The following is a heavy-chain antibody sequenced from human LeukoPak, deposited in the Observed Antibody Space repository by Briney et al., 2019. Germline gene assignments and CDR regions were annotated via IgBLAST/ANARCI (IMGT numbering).Heavy chain of an antibody. Sequence: GGSLRLSRAASGFTVSNNYMSWVRQAPGKGLEWVSVIYGGGNTYYADSVKGRFTISRDNSKNTLYLQMNSLRAEDTAVYYCARVFVSGWYYFDYWGQGTLVTVSS. D-gene: IGHD6-19*01. CDR3: ARVFVSGWYYFDY. CDR1: GFTVSNNY. J-gene: IGHJ4*02. V-gene: IGHV3-53*01. CDR2: IYGGGNT.